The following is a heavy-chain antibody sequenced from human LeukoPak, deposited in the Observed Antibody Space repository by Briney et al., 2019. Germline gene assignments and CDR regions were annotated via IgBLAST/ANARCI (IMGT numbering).Heavy chain of an antibody. CDR1: GFTFSSYG. V-gene: IGHV3-30*18. CDR2: ISNDGSNK. J-gene: IGHJ3*02. Sequence: PGGSLRLSCVASGFTFSSYGMHWVRQAPGKGLEWVAVISNDGSNKYYADSVKGRFTISRDNSKNTLYLQMNSLRAEDTAVYYCAKGRGAFHIWGQGTMVTVSS. D-gene: IGHD3-10*01. CDR3: AKGRGAFHI.